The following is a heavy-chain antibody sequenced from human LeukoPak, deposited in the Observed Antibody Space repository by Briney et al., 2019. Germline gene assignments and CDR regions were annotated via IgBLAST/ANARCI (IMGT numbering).Heavy chain of an antibody. V-gene: IGHV1-69*13. Sequence: ASVKVSCKASGGTFSSYAISWVRQAPGQGLEWMGGIIPISGTGSYAQKFQGRVTITADESTGTAYMELRSLRSDDTAVYYCARLRDIRFDYWGQGTLVTVSS. D-gene: IGHD2-15*01. CDR1: GGTFSSYA. CDR3: ARLRDIRFDY. J-gene: IGHJ4*02. CDR2: IIPISGTG.